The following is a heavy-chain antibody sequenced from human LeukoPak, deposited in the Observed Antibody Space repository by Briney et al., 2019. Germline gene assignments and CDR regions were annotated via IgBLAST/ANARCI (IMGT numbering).Heavy chain of an antibody. J-gene: IGHJ4*02. Sequence: SETLSLTCTVSGGSISPYYWSWIRQPPGKGLECIGYISASGNTNYNPSLKSRVTISVDTSKSQFSLNLSSVTAADTAIYYCARLTGGGSYWGYFDYWGQGNLVTVSS. CDR1: GGSISPYY. D-gene: IGHD1-26*01. CDR2: ISASGNT. V-gene: IGHV4-4*09. CDR3: ARLTGGGSYWGYFDY.